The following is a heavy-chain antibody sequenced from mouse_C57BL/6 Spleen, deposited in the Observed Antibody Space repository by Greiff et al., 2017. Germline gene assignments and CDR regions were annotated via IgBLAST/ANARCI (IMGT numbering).Heavy chain of an antibody. CDR2: INPYNGGT. D-gene: IGHD4-1*01. Sequence: EVQLQQSGPVLVKPGASVKMSCKASGYTFTDYYMNWVKQSHGKSLEWIGVINPYNGGTSYNQKFKGKATLTVDKSSSTAYMELNSLTSEDSAVYYCARKGRLGPHFDYWGQGTTLTVSS. J-gene: IGHJ2*01. CDR3: ARKGRLGPHFDY. CDR1: GYTFTDYY. V-gene: IGHV1-19*01.